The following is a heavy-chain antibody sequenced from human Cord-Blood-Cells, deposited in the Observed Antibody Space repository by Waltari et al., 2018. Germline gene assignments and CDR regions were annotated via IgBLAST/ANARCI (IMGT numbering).Heavy chain of an antibody. CDR1: GGSISSSSYY. J-gene: IGHJ3*02. CDR2: NYYSWGT. D-gene: IGHD6-6*01. V-gene: IGHV4-39*01. Sequence: QLQLQESGPGLVTPSETLSLTCTVSGGSISSSSYYLGWIRQPPGKGLEWSGSNYYSWGTYYNPSLKSRVNISVDTSKHQFSLKLSSVTAADTSVYYCARHTREYSSSSVHAFDIWGQGTMVTVSS. CDR3: ARHTREYSSSSVHAFDI.